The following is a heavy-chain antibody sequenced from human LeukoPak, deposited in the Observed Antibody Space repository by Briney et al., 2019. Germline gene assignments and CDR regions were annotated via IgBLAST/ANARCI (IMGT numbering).Heavy chain of an antibody. CDR2: INPNSGGT. V-gene: IGHV1-2*02. Sequence: WASVKVSCKASGGTFTGYYMHWVRQAPGQGLEWMGWINPNSGGTNYAQKFQGRVTTTRDTSISTAYMELSRLRSDDTAVYYCAREGESIFVVVTEGNFQHWGQGTLVTVSS. CDR3: AREGESIFVVVTEGNFQH. D-gene: IGHD2-21*02. J-gene: IGHJ1*01. CDR1: GGTFTGYY.